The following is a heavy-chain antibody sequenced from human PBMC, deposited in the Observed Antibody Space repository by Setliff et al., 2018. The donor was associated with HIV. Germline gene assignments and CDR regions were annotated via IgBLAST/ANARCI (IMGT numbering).Heavy chain of an antibody. D-gene: IGHD4-4*01. CDR1: GYTFTSSG. CDR3: AKDGPTVIEGSYMDV. J-gene: IGHJ6*03. V-gene: IGHV1-69*13. Sequence: GASVKVSCKASGYTFTSSGITWVRQAPGQGLEWMGWIIPIFKSADYAQKFQGRVTITADESTSTVYMEVSGLRFEDTAVYFCAKDGPTVIEGSYMDVWGKGTTVTVSS. CDR2: IIPIFKSA.